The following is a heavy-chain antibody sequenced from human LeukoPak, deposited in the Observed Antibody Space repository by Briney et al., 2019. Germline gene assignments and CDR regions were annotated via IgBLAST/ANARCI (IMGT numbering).Heavy chain of an antibody. Sequence: ASVKVSCKASGYTFTSYDINWVRQATGQGLEWMGWMNPNSGNTGYAQKFQGRVTITRNTFISTAYMELSSLRSDDTAVYYCARALIGRDAFDIWGQGTVVTVSS. CDR1: GYTFTSYD. CDR2: MNPNSGNT. CDR3: ARALIGRDAFDI. J-gene: IGHJ3*02. V-gene: IGHV1-8*03. D-gene: IGHD2-21*01.